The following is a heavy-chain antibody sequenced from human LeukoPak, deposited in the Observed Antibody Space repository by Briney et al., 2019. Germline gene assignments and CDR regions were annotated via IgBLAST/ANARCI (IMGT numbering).Heavy chain of an antibody. Sequence: TSETLSLTCTVSGGSISIGGYYWSWIRQHPGKGLEWIGYIYYSGSTYYNPSLKSRVTISVDTSKNQFSLKLSSVTAADTAVYYCARDDVPMNAFDIWGQGTMVTVSS. CDR3: ARDDVPMNAFDI. V-gene: IGHV4-31*03. CDR2: IYYSGST. J-gene: IGHJ3*02. CDR1: GGSISIGGYY.